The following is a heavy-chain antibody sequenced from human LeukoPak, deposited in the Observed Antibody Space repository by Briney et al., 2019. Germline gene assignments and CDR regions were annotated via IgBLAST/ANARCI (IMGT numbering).Heavy chain of an antibody. CDR3: AKIIVAAGPFDY. CDR1: GFTFSSYG. Sequence: GGSLRLSCAASGFTFSSYGMHWVRQAPGKGLEWVAVISYDGSNKYYADSVKGRFTISRDNSNNTLYLLMNSLRPEDTAVYYCAKIIVAAGPFDYWGQGTLVTVSS. CDR2: ISYDGSNK. V-gene: IGHV3-30*18. D-gene: IGHD6-13*01. J-gene: IGHJ4*02.